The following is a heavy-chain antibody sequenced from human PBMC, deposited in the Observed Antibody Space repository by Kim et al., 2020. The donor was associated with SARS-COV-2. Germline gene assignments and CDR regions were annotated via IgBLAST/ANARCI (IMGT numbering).Heavy chain of an antibody. Sequence: SLRLSCAASGFTLYDYAMHWVRQAPGKGLERVSGICLNSGSIGYADSVKGGFIFSRDNPKNSLYLQMNSLRAEDTALYYCVKAGGGSYYYGIDVSCQG. CDR1: GFTLYDYA. J-gene: IGHJ6*02. V-gene: IGHV3-9*01. CDR2: ICLNSGSI. D-gene: IGHD5-12*01. CDR3: VKAGGGSYYYGIDV.